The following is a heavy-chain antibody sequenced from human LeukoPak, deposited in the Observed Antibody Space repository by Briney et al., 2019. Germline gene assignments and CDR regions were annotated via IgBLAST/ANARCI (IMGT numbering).Heavy chain of an antibody. CDR1: RFTFSTYS. J-gene: IGHJ4*02. D-gene: IGHD1-26*01. Sequence: GGSLRLSCAASRFTFSTYSMNWVRQAPGKGLEWVSSIDSTSTYIYYADSVKGRFTISRDNAKNSLYLQMDSLRAEDTAVYYCARDSLVGSTTPVFDYWAREPWSPSPQ. V-gene: IGHV3-21*04. CDR3: ARDSLVGSTTPVFDY. CDR2: IDSTSTYI.